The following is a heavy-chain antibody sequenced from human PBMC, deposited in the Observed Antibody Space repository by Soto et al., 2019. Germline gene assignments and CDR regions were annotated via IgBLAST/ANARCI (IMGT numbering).Heavy chain of an antibody. D-gene: IGHD4-17*01. Sequence: VPLAQSGAEVKKPGASVKVSCQASGYRFTKYDIHWVRQAPGKRLEWMGWVNAGNENTKSSQKFQGRVSITWDTAASTVYMELRSLRSEDTAVYFCATQSPDYANRDFDYWGQGTLVTVSS. CDR2: VNAGNENT. CDR3: ATQSPDYANRDFDY. V-gene: IGHV1-3*01. J-gene: IGHJ4*02. CDR1: GYRFTKYD.